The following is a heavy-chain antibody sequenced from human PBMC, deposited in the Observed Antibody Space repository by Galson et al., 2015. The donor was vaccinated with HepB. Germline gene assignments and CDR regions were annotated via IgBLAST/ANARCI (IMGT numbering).Heavy chain of an antibody. Sequence: SLRLSCAASGFTFSDYDMNWVRQAPGKGLEWVSCISSRSDYIHYADSVKGRFTISRDNARNSLYLQMNSLRAEGTAVYYCARGEYYYGLGSYPLDFWGQGTLVTASS. V-gene: IGHV3-21*01. CDR1: GFTFSDYD. J-gene: IGHJ4*02. CDR3: ARGEYYYGLGSYPLDF. D-gene: IGHD3-10*01. CDR2: ISSRSDYI.